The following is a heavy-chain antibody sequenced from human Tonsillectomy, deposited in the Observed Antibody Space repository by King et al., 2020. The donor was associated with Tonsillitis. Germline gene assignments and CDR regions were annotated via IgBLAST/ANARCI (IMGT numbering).Heavy chain of an antibody. CDR1: DFSLSTSGVG. Sequence: TLKESGPTLVKPTQTLTLTCTFSDFSLSTSGVGVGWIRQPPGKALEWLALIYWNDDKRYSPSLKSRLTITKDTSKNQVVLTMTNMDPVDTATYYCAYRPVGATFFDYWGQGTLVTVSS. CDR2: IYWNDDK. D-gene: IGHD1-26*01. CDR3: AYRPVGATFFDY. V-gene: IGHV2-5*01. J-gene: IGHJ4*02.